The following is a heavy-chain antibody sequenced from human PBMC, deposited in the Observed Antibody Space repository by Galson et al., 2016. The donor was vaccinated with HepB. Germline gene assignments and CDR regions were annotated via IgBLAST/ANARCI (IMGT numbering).Heavy chain of an antibody. D-gene: IGHD3-9*01. CDR1: GYTFSTSY. Sequence: SVKVSCKASGYTFSTSYVHWVRQAPRQGLEWMGVINPSGASTNYAQTFQGRVTMTRDTSTNTVYMELSSLRSDDTAVYFCATESAHIVFSTWGQGTTVTVS. CDR3: ATESAHIVFST. V-gene: IGHV1-46*01. CDR2: INPSGAST. J-gene: IGHJ6*02.